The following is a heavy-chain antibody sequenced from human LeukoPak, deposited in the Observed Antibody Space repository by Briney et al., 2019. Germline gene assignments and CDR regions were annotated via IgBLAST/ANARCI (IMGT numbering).Heavy chain of an antibody. CDR3: ASSRKGGWGRKGIY. D-gene: IGHD6-13*01. Sequence: PGGSLRLSCAASGFTFSSYWMSWVRQAPGKGLEWVANIKQDGSEKYYVDSVKGRFTISRDNAKNSLYLQMNSLRAEDTAVYYCASSRKGGWGRKGIYWGQGTLVTVSS. J-gene: IGHJ4*02. V-gene: IGHV3-7*01. CDR2: IKQDGSEK. CDR1: GFTFSSYW.